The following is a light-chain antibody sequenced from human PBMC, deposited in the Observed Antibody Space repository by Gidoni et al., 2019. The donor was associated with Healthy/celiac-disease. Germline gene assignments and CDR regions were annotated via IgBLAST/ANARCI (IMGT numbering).Light chain of an antibody. V-gene: IGKV1-33*01. CDR2: DAS. Sequence: DIQLTQSRSSLSASVGDRVTITCHASQDISNYLNWYQQKPGKAPKLLIYDASNLETGVPSRFSGSGSGTDLTFTISSLQPEDIATYYCQQYDNLPPSLTFGGGTKVEIK. J-gene: IGKJ4*01. CDR3: QQYDNLPPSLT. CDR1: QDISNY.